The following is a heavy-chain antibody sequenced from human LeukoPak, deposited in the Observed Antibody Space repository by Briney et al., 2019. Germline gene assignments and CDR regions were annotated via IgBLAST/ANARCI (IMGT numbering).Heavy chain of an antibody. Sequence: ASVKVSCKASGGTFSSYAISWVRQAPGQGLEWMGGIIPIFGTANYAQKFQGRVTITADKSTSTAYMELSSLRSEDTAVYYCALSGRYYYYYYVDVWGKGTTVTVSS. CDR3: ALSGRYYYYYYVDV. CDR2: IIPIFGTA. J-gene: IGHJ6*03. V-gene: IGHV1-69*06. D-gene: IGHD5-12*01. CDR1: GGTFSSYA.